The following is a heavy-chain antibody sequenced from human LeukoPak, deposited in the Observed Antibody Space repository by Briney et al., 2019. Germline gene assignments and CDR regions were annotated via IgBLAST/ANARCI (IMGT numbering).Heavy chain of an antibody. V-gene: IGHV4-39*07. CDR3: ARVGKQWLVLRGWFDP. J-gene: IGHJ5*02. D-gene: IGHD6-19*01. Sequence: PSETLSLTCAVSGGSISSNSYYWGWIRQPPGKGLEWIGEINHSGSTNYNPSLKSRVTISVDTSKNQFSLKLSSATAADTAVYYCARVGKQWLVLRGWFDPWGQGTLVTVSS. CDR2: INHSGST. CDR1: GGSISSNSYY.